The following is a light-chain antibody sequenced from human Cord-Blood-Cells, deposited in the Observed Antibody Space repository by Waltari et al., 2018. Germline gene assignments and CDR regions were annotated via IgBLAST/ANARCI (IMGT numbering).Light chain of an antibody. CDR1: SSDVGSYNL. Sequence: QSALTQPASVSGSPGQSITISCTGTSSDVGSYNLVSWYQQHPGKAPKLMIYEGSKRPSGVSNRFSGSKSGNTAYLTISGLQAEDEADYYCCSYAGRSTLVFGGGTKLTVL. CDR2: EGS. J-gene: IGLJ2*01. CDR3: CSYAGRSTLV. V-gene: IGLV2-23*01.